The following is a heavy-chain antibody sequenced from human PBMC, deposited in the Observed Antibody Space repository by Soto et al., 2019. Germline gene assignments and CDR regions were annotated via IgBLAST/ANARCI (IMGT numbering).Heavy chain of an antibody. D-gene: IGHD3-10*01. CDR1: GFTFTNAW. Sequence: EVHLLESGGGLVKPGGSLRLSCAASGFTFTNAWMTWIRQVPGKGLAWVGRIQSKTDGATTDHAAHVKGRFTISRDDSINTLYLDMNSLKTEDTALYYCTTSNYYESGTYPQAPFDYWGPGTLVTVSS. J-gene: IGHJ4*02. CDR2: IQSKTDGATT. V-gene: IGHV3-15*07. CDR3: TTSNYYESGTYPQAPFDY.